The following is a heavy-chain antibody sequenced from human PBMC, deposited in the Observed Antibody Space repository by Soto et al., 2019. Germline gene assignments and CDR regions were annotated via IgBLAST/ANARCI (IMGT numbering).Heavy chain of an antibody. J-gene: IGHJ4*02. CDR1: GYTFTSYY. D-gene: IGHD3-3*01. Sequence: ASVKVSCKASGYTFTSYYMHWVRQAPGQGLEWMGIINPSGGSTSYAQKFQGRVTMTRDTSTSTVYMELSSLRSEDTAVYYCARLARRNYDFWSGASGYLDYWGQGTLVTV. CDR2: INPSGGST. CDR3: ARLARRNYDFWSGASGYLDY. V-gene: IGHV1-46*01.